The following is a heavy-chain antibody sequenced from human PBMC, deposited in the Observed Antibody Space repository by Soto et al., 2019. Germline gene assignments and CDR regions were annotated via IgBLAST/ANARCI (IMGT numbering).Heavy chain of an antibody. D-gene: IGHD3-10*01. Sequence: PGESLKISCKGSGYSFITYWIAWVRQMPGKGLEWVGIIYPGDSDTRYSPSFEGHDTISVDKSISTAFLQWNSLKASDNAIYYCARHSTSAPKDYWGQGTLVTVSS. CDR1: GYSFITYW. CDR2: IYPGDSDT. J-gene: IGHJ4*01. CDR3: ARHSTSAPKDY. V-gene: IGHV5-51*01.